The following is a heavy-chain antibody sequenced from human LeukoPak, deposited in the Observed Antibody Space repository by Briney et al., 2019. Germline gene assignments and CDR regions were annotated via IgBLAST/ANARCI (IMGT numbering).Heavy chain of an antibody. CDR3: ARDSSGWLRYYYYYMDV. Sequence: ASVKVSCKASEYTFTGYYMHWVRQAPGQGLEWMGWINPNSGGTNYAQKFQGRVTMTRDTSISTAYMELSRLRSDDTAVYYCARDSSGWLRYYYYYMDVWGKGTTVTVSS. D-gene: IGHD6-19*01. V-gene: IGHV1-2*02. CDR2: INPNSGGT. J-gene: IGHJ6*03. CDR1: EYTFTGYY.